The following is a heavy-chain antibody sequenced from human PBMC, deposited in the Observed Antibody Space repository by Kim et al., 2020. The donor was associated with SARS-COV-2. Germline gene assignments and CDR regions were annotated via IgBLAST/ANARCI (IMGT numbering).Heavy chain of an antibody. D-gene: IGHD6-13*01. Sequence: TYYADSVKGPFTISRDNSKNTLYLQMNSLRAEDTAVYYCAKQIAAAGFDYWGQGPLVTVSS. V-gene: IGHV3-23*01. CDR3: AKQIAAAGFDY. CDR2: T. J-gene: IGHJ4*02.